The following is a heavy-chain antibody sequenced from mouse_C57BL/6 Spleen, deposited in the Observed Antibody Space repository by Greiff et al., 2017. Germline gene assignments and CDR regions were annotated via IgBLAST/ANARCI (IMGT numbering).Heavy chain of an antibody. CDR2: IYPGDGDT. V-gene: IGHV1-80*01. CDR3: ARKDYGSSSFYAMDY. J-gene: IGHJ4*01. Sequence: VQLQQSGAELVKPGASVKISCKASGYAFSSYWMNWVKQRPGTGLEWIGQIYPGDGDTNYNGKFKGKATLTADKSSSTAYMQLSSLTSEDSAVYFCARKDYGSSSFYAMDYWGQGTSVTVSS. D-gene: IGHD1-1*01. CDR1: GYAFSSYW.